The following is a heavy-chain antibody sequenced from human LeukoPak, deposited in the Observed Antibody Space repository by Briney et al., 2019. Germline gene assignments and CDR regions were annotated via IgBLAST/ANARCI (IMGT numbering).Heavy chain of an antibody. CDR3: AKDAKSSTSPYYFDY. J-gene: IGHJ4*02. V-gene: IGHV1-2*02. Sequence: ASVKVSCKASGYTFTAHYMHWVRQAPGQGLEWMGWINPNSSDTNYGQKFQGRVTMTEDTSTDTAYMELSSLRSEDTAVYYCAKDAKSSTSPYYFDYWGQGSLVTVSS. D-gene: IGHD2-2*01. CDR2: INPNSSDT. CDR1: GYTFTAHY.